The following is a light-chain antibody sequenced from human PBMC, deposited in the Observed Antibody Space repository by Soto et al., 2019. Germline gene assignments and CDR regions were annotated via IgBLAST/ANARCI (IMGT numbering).Light chain of an antibody. V-gene: IGKV1-5*01. CDR1: ENIFKF. CDR3: QHYNTQSIT. CDR2: AAS. J-gene: IGKJ4*01. Sequence: DIQLIQSPATLSASVGDRITITCRASENIFKFVAWYQQRSGRAPNLLIYAASDLETGVPSRFSGRGSVTEFTLTIDRLHPYASATYYCQHYNTQSITVGGGTKVDVK.